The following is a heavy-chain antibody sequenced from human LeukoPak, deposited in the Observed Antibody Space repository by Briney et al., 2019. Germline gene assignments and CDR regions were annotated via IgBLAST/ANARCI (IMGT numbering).Heavy chain of an antibody. CDR1: GYTFTVYY. CDR3: ARVASYDSSAYYGY. CDR2: INPSGGST. Sequence: ASVKVSCKASGYTFTVYYMHWVRQAPGQGLEWMGIINPSGGSTRYAQKFQGRVTMTRDTSTNTVYMELSSLRSEDTAMYYCARVASYDSSAYYGYWGQGTLVTVSS. D-gene: IGHD3-22*01. J-gene: IGHJ4*02. V-gene: IGHV1-46*01.